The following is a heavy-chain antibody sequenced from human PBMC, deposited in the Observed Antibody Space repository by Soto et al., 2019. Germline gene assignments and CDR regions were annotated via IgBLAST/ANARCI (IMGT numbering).Heavy chain of an antibody. V-gene: IGHV1-18*01. Sequence: GASVKVSCKASGYTFFTYDISWGRQAPGQGLEWMGLISTYRGDTKYAQTFQGRVTITTYASTTKAYLELRSLRSEDTAVYYCERHIGHTKSENWADHWGQRSRFTV. J-gene: IGHJ5*02. CDR1: GYTFFTYD. CDR2: ISTYRGDT. D-gene: IGHD2-21*01. CDR3: ERHIGHTKSENWADH.